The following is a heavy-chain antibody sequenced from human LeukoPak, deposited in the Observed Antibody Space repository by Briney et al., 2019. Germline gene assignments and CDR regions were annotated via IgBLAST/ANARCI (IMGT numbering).Heavy chain of an antibody. V-gene: IGHV3-30*02. D-gene: IGHD2-8*01. CDR1: GFIFSSFG. J-gene: IGHJ4*02. CDR3: AKGGARDVWYFAY. Sequence: WGSLSLSCAASGFIFSSFGIHWVRQTPGKGLEWVAFVRFDGGEKYYADSVKGRFTVSKDNSKNTLYLQINSLRPEDTAVYYCAKGGARDVWYFAYWGLGVLVTVSS. CDR2: VRFDGGEK.